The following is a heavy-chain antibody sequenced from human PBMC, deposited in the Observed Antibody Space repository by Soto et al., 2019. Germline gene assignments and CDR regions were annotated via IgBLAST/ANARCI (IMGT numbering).Heavy chain of an antibody. V-gene: IGHV4-31*03. CDR3: ARDGIADPYYFDY. J-gene: IGHJ4*02. Sequence: SETLSLTCTVSGGSISSGGYYWSWIRQHPGKGLEWIGYIYYSGSTYYNPSLKSRVTISVDKSKNQFSLKLSSVTAADTAVYYCARDGIADPYYFDYWGQGTLVTV. CDR1: GGSISSGGYY. D-gene: IGHD6-13*01. CDR2: IYYSGST.